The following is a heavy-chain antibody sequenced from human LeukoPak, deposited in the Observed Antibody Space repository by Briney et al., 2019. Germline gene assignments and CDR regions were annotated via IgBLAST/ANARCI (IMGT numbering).Heavy chain of an antibody. CDR3: ARTRDGYKEFYFDY. J-gene: IGHJ4*02. Sequence: SETLSFTCTVSGGSISSSSYYWGWIRQPPGKGLEWIGSIYYSGSTYYNPSLKSRVTISVDTSKNQFSLKLSSVTAADTAVYYCARTRDGYKEFYFDYWGQGTLVTVSS. D-gene: IGHD5-24*01. CDR1: GGSISSSSYY. V-gene: IGHV4-39*01. CDR2: IYYSGST.